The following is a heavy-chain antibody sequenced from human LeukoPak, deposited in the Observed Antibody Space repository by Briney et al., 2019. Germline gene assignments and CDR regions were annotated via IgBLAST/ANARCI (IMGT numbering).Heavy chain of an antibody. D-gene: IGHD5-24*01. Sequence: RASVKVSCTASGGTFSSYAISWVRQAPGQGLEWMGGIIPIFGTANYAQKFQGRVTITADESTSTAYMELSSLRSEDTAVYYCARLSEDGYEDYWGQGTLVTVSS. J-gene: IGHJ4*02. V-gene: IGHV1-69*01. CDR1: GGTFSSYA. CDR3: ARLSEDGYEDY. CDR2: IIPIFGTA.